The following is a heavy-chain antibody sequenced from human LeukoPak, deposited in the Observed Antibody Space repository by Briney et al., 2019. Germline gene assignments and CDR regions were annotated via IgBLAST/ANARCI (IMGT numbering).Heavy chain of an antibody. V-gene: IGHV4-59*01. CDR2: IYYSGST. J-gene: IGHJ4*02. D-gene: IGHD6-19*01. CDR1: GGSISSYY. CDR3: ARGVPIPGYSSGWSRVFDY. Sequence: SETLSLTCTVSGGSISSYYWSWIRQPPGKGLEWIGYIYYSGSTNYNPSLKSRVTISVDTSKNQFSLKLSSVTAADTAVYYCARGVPIPGYSSGWSRVFDYWGQGTLVTVSS.